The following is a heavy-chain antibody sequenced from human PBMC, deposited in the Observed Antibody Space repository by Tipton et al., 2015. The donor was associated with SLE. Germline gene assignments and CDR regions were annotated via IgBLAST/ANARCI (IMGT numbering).Heavy chain of an antibody. D-gene: IGHD3-3*01. CDR1: GGSISSYY. V-gene: IGHV4-59*01. J-gene: IGHJ4*02. Sequence: TLSLTCTVSGGSISSYYWSWIRQPPGKGLEWIGYIYHSGTTNYNPSLKSRVTISVDRSKNQFSLKLSSVTAADTAVYYCARVVFRSGYFDYWGQGALVTVSS. CDR2: IYHSGTT. CDR3: ARVVFRSGYFDY.